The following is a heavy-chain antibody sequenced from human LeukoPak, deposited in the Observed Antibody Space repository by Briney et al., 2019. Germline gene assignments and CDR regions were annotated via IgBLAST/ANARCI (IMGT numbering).Heavy chain of an antibody. CDR3: ARDGDYGNTKLPFDY. CDR1: GFTVSRNY. J-gene: IGHJ4*02. V-gene: IGHV3-53*01. D-gene: IGHD4-17*01. Sequence: GGSLRLSCAASGFTVSRNYMSWVRQAPGKGLECVSVIYSGGSTYHSDSVKGRFTISRDNSKNTLYLQMNSLRAEDTAVYYCARDGDYGNTKLPFDYWGQGTLVTVSS. CDR2: IYSGGST.